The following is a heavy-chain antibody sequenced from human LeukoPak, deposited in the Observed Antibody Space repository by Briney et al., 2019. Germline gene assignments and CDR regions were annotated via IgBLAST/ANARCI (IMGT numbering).Heavy chain of an antibody. J-gene: IGHJ6*02. CDR2: ISAYNGNT. D-gene: IGHD2-2*01. CDR1: GYTFTSYG. Sequence: GASVKVSCKASGYTFTSYGISWVRQAPGQGLEWMGWISAYNGNTNYAQKLQGRVTMTTDTSTSTAYMELRSLRSDDTAVYYCARDGGCSSTGCYGRYYYYYYGMDVWGQGTTVTVSS. V-gene: IGHV1-18*01. CDR3: ARDGGCSSTGCYGRYYYYYYGMDV.